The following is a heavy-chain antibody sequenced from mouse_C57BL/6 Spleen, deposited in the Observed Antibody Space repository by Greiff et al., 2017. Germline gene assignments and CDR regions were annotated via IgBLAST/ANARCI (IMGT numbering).Heavy chain of an antibody. J-gene: IGHJ2*01. CDR1: GYTFTSYW. CDR3: ARKGPYYFDY. V-gene: IGHV1-69*01. Sequence: VQLQQSGPELVMPGASVKLSCKASGYTFTSYWMHWVKQRPGQGLEWIGEIDPSDSYTNYNQKFKGKSTLTVDKSSSTAYMQLSSLTSEDSAVYYCARKGPYYFDYWGQGTTLTVSS. CDR2: IDPSDSYT.